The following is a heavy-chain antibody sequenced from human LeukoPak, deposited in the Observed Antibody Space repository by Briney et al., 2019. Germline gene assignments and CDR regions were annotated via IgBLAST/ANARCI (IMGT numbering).Heavy chain of an antibody. D-gene: IGHD3-3*01. J-gene: IGHJ4*02. V-gene: IGHV4-59*01. CDR1: GGSISGYY. CDR3: AREGVADEY. CDR2: IYYSGST. Sequence: PSETLSLTCTVSGGSISGYYWSWIRQPPGKGLEWIGYIYYSGSTNYNPSLKSRVTISVDTSKNQFSLKLSSVTAADTAVYYCAREGVADEYWGQGTLVTVSS.